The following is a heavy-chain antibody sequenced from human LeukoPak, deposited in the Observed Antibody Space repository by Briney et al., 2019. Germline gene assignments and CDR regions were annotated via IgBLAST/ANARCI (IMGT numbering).Heavy chain of an antibody. CDR1: GYTFTSYD. J-gene: IGHJ4*02. Sequence: ASVKVSCKASGYTFTSYDINWVRQATGQGLEWMGWMNPNSGNTGYAQKFQGRVTITADESTSTAYMELSSLRSEDTAVYYCARFPVYSSSWYGDYWGQGTLVTVSS. D-gene: IGHD6-13*01. CDR3: ARFPVYSSSWYGDY. V-gene: IGHV1-8*01. CDR2: MNPNSGNT.